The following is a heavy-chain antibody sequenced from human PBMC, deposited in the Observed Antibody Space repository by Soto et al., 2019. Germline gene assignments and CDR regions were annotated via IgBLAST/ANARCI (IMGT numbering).Heavy chain of an antibody. CDR1: GYTFTSYG. CDR2: FSAYNGNT. Sequence: ASVKVSCKASGYTFTSYGISWVRQAPGQGLEWMGWFSAYNGNTNYAQKLQGRVTMTTDTSTSTAYMELRSLRSDDTAVYYCARVNPPALYYYDSSGYAFSWFDPWGQGTLVTVSS. CDR3: ARVNPPALYYYDSSGYAFSWFDP. D-gene: IGHD3-22*01. V-gene: IGHV1-18*01. J-gene: IGHJ5*02.